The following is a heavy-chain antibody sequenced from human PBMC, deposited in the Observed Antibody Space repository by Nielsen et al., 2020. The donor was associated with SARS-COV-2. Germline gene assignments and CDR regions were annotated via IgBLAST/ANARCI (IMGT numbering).Heavy chain of an antibody. D-gene: IGHD3-16*01. V-gene: IGHV2-26*01. CDR1: GFSLSDARVG. Sequence: SGPTLVKPTATLTLTCTVSGFSLSDARVGVSWIRQPPGNAVEWLAHIYTNDDKLYSTSLRTRLTISKDACKGQVVLTMTNMDHVDTATYFCARSARWAGNGFDIWGQGTMVTVSS. CDR2: IYTNDDK. J-gene: IGHJ3*02. CDR3: ARSARWAGNGFDI.